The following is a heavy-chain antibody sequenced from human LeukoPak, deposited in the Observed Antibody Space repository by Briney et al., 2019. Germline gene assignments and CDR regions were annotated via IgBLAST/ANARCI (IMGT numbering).Heavy chain of an antibody. V-gene: IGHV4-59*08. J-gene: IGHJ2*01. D-gene: IGHD6-13*01. CDR1: GGSISSYY. Sequence: PSETLSLTCTVSGGSISSYYWSWIRQPPGKGLEWIGYIYYSGSTNYNPSLKSRVTISVDTSKNQFSLKLSSVTAADTAVYYCARLGVVAAAGTYYWYFDLWGRGTLVTVSS. CDR2: IYYSGST. CDR3: ARLGVVAAAGTYYWYFDL.